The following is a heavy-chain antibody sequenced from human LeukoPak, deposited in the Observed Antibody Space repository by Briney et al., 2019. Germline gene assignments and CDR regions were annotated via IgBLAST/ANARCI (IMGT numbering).Heavy chain of an antibody. CDR3: AKGVVVIDPSYFDY. CDR1: GFTFSSYW. J-gene: IGHJ4*02. D-gene: IGHD2-15*01. CDR2: ISYDGRNK. Sequence: GGSLRLSCAASGFTFSSYWMNWVRQPPGKGLEWVAAISYDGRNKYYADSMRGRFTISRDNSKNTLFLQMNSLRAEDTAVYYCAKGVVVIDPSYFDYWGQGTLVTVSS. V-gene: IGHV3-30*18.